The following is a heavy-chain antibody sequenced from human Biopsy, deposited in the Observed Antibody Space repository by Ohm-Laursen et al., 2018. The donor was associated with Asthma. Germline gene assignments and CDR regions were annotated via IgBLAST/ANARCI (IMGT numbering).Heavy chain of an antibody. V-gene: IGHV3-11*01. CDR1: GFSFSDYY. CDR2: ISSSGSTT. Sequence: SLRLSCSASGFSFSDYYMTWMRQAPGKGLEWVSSISSSGSTTYPAESVEGRFTISRDNAKNSVFLHMDSLRPEDTAFYYCAKVRSDWVITESFDYWGQGVLVTVSS. D-gene: IGHD3-22*01. J-gene: IGHJ4*02. CDR3: AKVRSDWVITESFDY.